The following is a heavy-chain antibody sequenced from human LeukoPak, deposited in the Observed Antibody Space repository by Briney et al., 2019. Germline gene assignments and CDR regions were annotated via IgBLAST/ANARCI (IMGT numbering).Heavy chain of an antibody. J-gene: IGHJ5*02. CDR2: VYYSGST. D-gene: IGHD1-1*01. V-gene: IGHV4-61*08. CDR3: ARDSTTTDARWFGP. CDR1: GGSISSGGYS. Sequence: PSETLSLTCAVSGGSISSGGYSWSWIRQPPGKGLEWIGYVYYSGSTTYNPSLKSRVSISVDTSENQFSLRLGSVTAADTAVYYCARDSTTTDARWFGPWGQGILVTASS.